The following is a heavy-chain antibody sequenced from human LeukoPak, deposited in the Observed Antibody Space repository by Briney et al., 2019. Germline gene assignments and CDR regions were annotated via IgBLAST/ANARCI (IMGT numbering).Heavy chain of an antibody. J-gene: IGHJ4*02. D-gene: IGHD3-22*01. V-gene: IGHV3-11*04. CDR2: ISSSGSTI. Sequence: GGSLRLSCAASGFTFSDYYMSWIRQAPGKGLEWVSYISSSGSTIYYADSVKGRFTISRDNAKNSLYLQMNSLRAEDTAVYYCARVRGYYDSSGWEYYFDYWGQGTLVTVSS. CDR1: GFTFSDYY. CDR3: ARVRGYYDSSGWEYYFDY.